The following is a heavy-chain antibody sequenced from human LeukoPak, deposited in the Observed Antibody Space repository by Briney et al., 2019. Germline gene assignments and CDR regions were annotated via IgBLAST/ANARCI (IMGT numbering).Heavy chain of an antibody. Sequence: GGSLRLSCAASGFTFNSYAMRWVRQAPGKGLEWVSAISGSGGSTYYADSVKGRFTISRDNSKNTLHLQMNSLRVEDTAVYYCAKRGVAAAFDVWGQGTTVTVSS. CDR1: GFTFNSYA. CDR2: ISGSGGST. J-gene: IGHJ6*02. CDR3: AKRGVAAAFDV. V-gene: IGHV3-23*01. D-gene: IGHD6-13*01.